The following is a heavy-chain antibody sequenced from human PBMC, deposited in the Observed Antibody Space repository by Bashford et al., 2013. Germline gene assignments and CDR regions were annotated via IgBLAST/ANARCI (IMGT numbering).Heavy chain of an antibody. CDR3: ARIGYSSSSFDY. CDR1: GFTFDDFA. Sequence: GGSLRLSCAASGFTFDDFAMHWVRQAPGKGLEWVSGISWNSGSIDYADSVKGRFTISRDNPENSLYLQMNSLRAEDTAVYYCARIGYSSSSFDYVGPGNPGHRLL. D-gene: IGHD6-6*01. J-gene: IGHJ4*02. V-gene: IGHV3-9*01. CDR2: ISWNSGSI.